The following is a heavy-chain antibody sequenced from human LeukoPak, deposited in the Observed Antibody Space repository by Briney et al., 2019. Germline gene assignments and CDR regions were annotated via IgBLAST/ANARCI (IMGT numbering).Heavy chain of an antibody. J-gene: IGHJ4*02. V-gene: IGHV3-21*01. D-gene: IGHD3-16*01. CDR2: ISSSSSYI. CDR3: ARAQRGLLDY. CDR1: GFTFSSYS. Sequence: KSGGSLRLSCAASGFTFSSYSMNWVRQAPGKGLEWVSSISSSSSYIYYADSVKGRLTISRDNAKNSLYLQMNSLRAEDTAVYYCARAQRGLLDYWGQGTLVTVSS.